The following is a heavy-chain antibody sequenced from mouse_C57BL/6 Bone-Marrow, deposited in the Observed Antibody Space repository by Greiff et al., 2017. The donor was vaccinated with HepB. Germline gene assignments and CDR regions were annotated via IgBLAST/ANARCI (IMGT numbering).Heavy chain of an antibody. CDR2: INPSSGYT. CDR1: GYTFTSYT. D-gene: IGHD1-1*01. V-gene: IGHV1-4*01. J-gene: IGHJ3*01. Sequence: VQLQLSGAELARPGASVKMSCKASGYTFTSYTMHWVKQRPGQGLEWIGYINPSSGYTKYNQKFKDKATLTADKSSSTAYMQLSSLTSEDSAVYYCARLRAYVAYWGQGTLVTVSA. CDR3: ARLRAYVAY.